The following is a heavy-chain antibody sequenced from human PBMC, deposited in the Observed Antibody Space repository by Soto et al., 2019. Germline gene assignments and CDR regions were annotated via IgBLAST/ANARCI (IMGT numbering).Heavy chain of an antibody. V-gene: IGHV1-46*01. CDR2: INPSGGST. J-gene: IGHJ4*02. Sequence: GASVKVSCKASGYTFTSYYMHWVRQAPGQGLEWMGIINPSGGSTSYAQKLQGRVTMTRDTSTSTVYMELSSLRSEDTAVYYCARMLWDDYSNRYYFDYWGQGTLVTVSS. CDR1: GYTFTSYY. D-gene: IGHD4-4*01. CDR3: ARMLWDDYSNRYYFDY.